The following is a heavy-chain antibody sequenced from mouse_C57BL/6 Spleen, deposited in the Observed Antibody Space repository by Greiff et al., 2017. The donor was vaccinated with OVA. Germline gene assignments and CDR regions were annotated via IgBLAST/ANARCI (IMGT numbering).Heavy chain of an antibody. CDR1: GFTFSDYG. J-gene: IGHJ1*03. CDR2: ISSGSSTI. CDR3: ARLYYGSSYGYFDV. Sequence: EVMLVESGGGLVKPGGSLKLSCAASGFTFSDYGMHWVRQAPEKGLEWVAYISSGSSTIYYADTVKGRFTISRDNAKNTLFLQMTSLRSEDTAMYYCARLYYGSSYGYFDVWGTGTTLTVSS. V-gene: IGHV5-17*01. D-gene: IGHD1-1*01.